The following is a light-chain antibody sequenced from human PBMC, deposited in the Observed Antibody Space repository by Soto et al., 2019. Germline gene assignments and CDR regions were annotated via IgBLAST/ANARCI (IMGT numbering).Light chain of an antibody. J-gene: IGKJ4*01. CDR2: DAS. CDR1: QSVTNY. Sequence: EIVLTQSPAILSLSPGERATLSCRASQSVTNYLAWYQQKPGQAPRLLIYDASNRATGIPARFSGSGSGTDFTLTISSLEPEDFAVYYCQERSKWPRLTFGGGTKVDIK. V-gene: IGKV3-11*01. CDR3: QERSKWPRLT.